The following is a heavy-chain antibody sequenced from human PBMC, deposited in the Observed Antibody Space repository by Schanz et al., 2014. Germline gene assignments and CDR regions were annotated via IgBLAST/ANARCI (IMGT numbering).Heavy chain of an antibody. CDR3: AKDDVWASGSYYDY. CDR1: GFTFSSYA. Sequence: EVQLVESGGGLVKPGGSLRLSCAASGFTFSSYAMSWVRQASGKGLEWVSHIVGSGDSTYYADSVKGRFTISRDNSKNTLYLQMNSLRAEDTAVYYCAKDDVWASGSYYDYWGQGTLVTVSS. CDR2: IVGSGDST. J-gene: IGHJ4*02. D-gene: IGHD3-10*01. V-gene: IGHV3-23*04.